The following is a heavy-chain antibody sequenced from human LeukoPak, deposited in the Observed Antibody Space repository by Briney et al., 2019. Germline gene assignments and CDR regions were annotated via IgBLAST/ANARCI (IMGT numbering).Heavy chain of an antibody. CDR3: ARGEVLRFLEWYRDDAFDI. D-gene: IGHD3-3*01. CDR2: IYHSGST. V-gene: IGHV4-59*12. CDR1: GGSISSYY. Sequence: SETLSLTCTVSGGSISSYYWSWIRQPPGKGLEWIGHIYHSGSTYYNPSLKSRVTISVDRSKNQFSLKLSSVTAADTAVYYCARGEVLRFLEWYRDDAFDIWGQGTMVIVSS. J-gene: IGHJ3*02.